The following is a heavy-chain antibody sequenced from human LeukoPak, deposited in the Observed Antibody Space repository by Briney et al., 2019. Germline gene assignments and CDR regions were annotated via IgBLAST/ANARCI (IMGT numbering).Heavy chain of an antibody. Sequence: GASVKVSCKASGYTFTSYYMDWVRQAPGQGLEWMGIINPSGGSTTYAQKFQGRVTMTRDTSTSTVYMELSSLRSEDTAVYYCARPLGEMDYYYYYGLDVWGQGTTVTVSS. CDR3: ARPLGEMDYYYYYGLDV. J-gene: IGHJ6*02. CDR1: GYTFTSYY. V-gene: IGHV1-46*01. D-gene: IGHD3-16*01. CDR2: INPSGGST.